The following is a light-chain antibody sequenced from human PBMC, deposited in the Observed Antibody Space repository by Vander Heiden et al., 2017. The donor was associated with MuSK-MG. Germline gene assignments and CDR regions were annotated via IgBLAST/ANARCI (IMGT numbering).Light chain of an antibody. CDR1: QGISSY. CDR3: QQEDSYPLT. Sequence: AIRMTQSPSSFSASTGDRVTITCRASQGISSYLAWYQQKPGKAPKLLIYAASTLQSGAPSRFSGSGSGTDFTLTISCLQSEDFATYYCQQEDSYPLTFGGGTKVEIK. J-gene: IGKJ4*01. CDR2: AAS. V-gene: IGKV1-8*01.